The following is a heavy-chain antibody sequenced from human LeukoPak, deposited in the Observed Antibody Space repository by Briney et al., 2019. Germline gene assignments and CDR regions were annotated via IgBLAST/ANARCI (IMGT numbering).Heavy chain of an antibody. V-gene: IGHV4-34*01. CDR2: INHSGST. D-gene: IGHD3-3*01. Sequence: SETLSLTCAVYGGSFSDYSWSWIRQPPGKGLEWIGEINHSGSTNYNPSLKSRVTMSVDTSKNQFSVKLSAVTAADTAVYYCASQGSLERFLELLLPPYMDVWGKGTTVTVSS. CDR3: ASQGSLERFLELLLPPYMDV. CDR1: GGSFSDYS. J-gene: IGHJ6*03.